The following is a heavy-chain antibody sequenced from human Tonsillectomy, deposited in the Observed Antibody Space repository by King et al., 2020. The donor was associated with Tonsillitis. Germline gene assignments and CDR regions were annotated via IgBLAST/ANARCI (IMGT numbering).Heavy chain of an antibody. J-gene: IGHJ4*02. Sequence: VQLVQSGAEVKKPGASVKVSCKASGYSFTSYGISWVRQAPGQGLEWMGWISAYNGNTNYAQKHQGRVTMTTDTSTSTANMELRSLRSDDTAVYYCARLDYGDDYFDYWGQGTLVTVSS. CDR3: ARLDYGDDYFDY. V-gene: IGHV1-18*01. CDR2: ISAYNGNT. CDR1: GYSFTSYG. D-gene: IGHD4-17*01.